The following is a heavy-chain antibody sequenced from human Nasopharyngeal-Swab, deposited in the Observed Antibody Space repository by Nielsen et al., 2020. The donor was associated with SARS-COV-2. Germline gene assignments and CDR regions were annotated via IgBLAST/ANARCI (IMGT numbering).Heavy chain of an antibody. V-gene: IGHV3-74*03. CDR2: IKGDGSRT. CDR3: GRDVHDAAAGP. J-gene: IGHJ5*02. CDR1: GFRDYS. D-gene: IGHD6-13*01. Sequence: GGSLRLSCVDSGFRDYSMNWVRQAPGKGLVWVSRIKGDGSRTQYAESVKGRFTISRDNARNTLYLQINNLRVEDTAVYYCGRDVHDAAAGPWGQGTLVTVSS.